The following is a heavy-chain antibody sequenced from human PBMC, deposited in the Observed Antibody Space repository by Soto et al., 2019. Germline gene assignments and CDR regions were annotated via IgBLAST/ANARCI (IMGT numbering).Heavy chain of an antibody. J-gene: IGHJ4*02. Sequence: EVQLVESGGGLVQPGGSLRLSCAASGFTLSSYSMNWVRQAPGKGLEWVSYISGGSGTTYYADSVKSRFTISRDNAKNSLYLQMNNLRDEDTAVYYCARHVVVTAEFDYWGQGTLVTVSS. CDR2: ISGGSGTT. V-gene: IGHV3-48*02. CDR3: ARHVVVTAEFDY. CDR1: GFTLSSYS. D-gene: IGHD2-21*02.